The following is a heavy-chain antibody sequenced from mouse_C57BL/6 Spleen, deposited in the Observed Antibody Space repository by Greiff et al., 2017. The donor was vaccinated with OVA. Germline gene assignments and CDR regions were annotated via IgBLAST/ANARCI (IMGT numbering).Heavy chain of an antibody. CDR1: GYTFTDYY. J-gene: IGHJ2*01. CDR3: ARRNSFDY. V-gene: IGHV1-26*01. D-gene: IGHD2-12*01. CDR2: INPNNGGT. Sequence: VQLQQSGPELVKPGASVKISCKASGYTFTDYYMNWVKQSHGKSLEWIGDINPNNGGTSYNQKFKGKATLTVDKSSSTAYMELRSLTSEDAAVDYCARRNSFDYWGQGTTLTVSS.